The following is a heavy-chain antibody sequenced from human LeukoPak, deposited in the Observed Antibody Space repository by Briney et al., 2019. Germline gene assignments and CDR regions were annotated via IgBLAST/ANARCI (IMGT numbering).Heavy chain of an antibody. V-gene: IGHV4-39*01. CDR1: GVSISSSNSY. Sequence: SETLSLTCTVSGVSISSSNSYWGWIRQPPGKGLEWIGSIYYSGNTYYNASLKSQVSISIDTSKNQFSLRLTSVTAADTAVYYCARVRRIGASLGWFDPWGQGTLVTVSS. CDR2: IYYSGNT. CDR3: ARVRRIGASLGWFDP. D-gene: IGHD5-12*01. J-gene: IGHJ5*02.